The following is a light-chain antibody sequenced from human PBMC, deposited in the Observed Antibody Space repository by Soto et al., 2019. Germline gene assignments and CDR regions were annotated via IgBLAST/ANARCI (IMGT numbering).Light chain of an antibody. J-gene: IGKJ4*01. CDR1: QAIRND. Sequence: AIQMTQSPSSLSASVRDRVTITCRTSQAIRNDLGWYQQKPGKAPKLLIYAASSLQSGVPPRFSGSGSGTDFTLTISSLQPEDFATYYCLQDYNYPLTFGGGTKVDIK. V-gene: IGKV1-6*01. CDR2: AAS. CDR3: LQDYNYPLT.